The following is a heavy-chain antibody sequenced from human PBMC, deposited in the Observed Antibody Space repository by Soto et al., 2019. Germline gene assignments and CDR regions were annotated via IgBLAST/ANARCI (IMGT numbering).Heavy chain of an antibody. V-gene: IGHV3-21*01. CDR2: ISSSSSYI. CDR1: GFTFSSYS. D-gene: IGHD2-2*01. J-gene: IGHJ3*02. Sequence: GGSLRLSCAASGFTFSSYSMNWVRQAPGKGLEWVSSISSSSSYIYYADSVKGRFTISRDNAKNSLYLQMNSLRAEDTAVYYCARDGDIVVVPAAKSAFDIWGQGTMVTVSS. CDR3: ARDGDIVVVPAAKSAFDI.